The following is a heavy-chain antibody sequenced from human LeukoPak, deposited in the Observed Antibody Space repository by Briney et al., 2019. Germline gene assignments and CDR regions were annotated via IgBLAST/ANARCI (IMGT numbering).Heavy chain of an antibody. J-gene: IGHJ6*03. CDR3: AFREYGSGYYYYYMDV. CDR2: IIPIFGTA. Sequence: ASVKVSCKASGCTFSSYAISWVRQAPAQGLEWMGGIIPIFGTANYAQKFQGRVTITADESTSTAYMELSSLRSEDTAVYYCAFREYGSGYYYYYMDVWGKGTTVSVSS. V-gene: IGHV1-69*13. CDR1: GCTFSSYA. D-gene: IGHD3-10*01.